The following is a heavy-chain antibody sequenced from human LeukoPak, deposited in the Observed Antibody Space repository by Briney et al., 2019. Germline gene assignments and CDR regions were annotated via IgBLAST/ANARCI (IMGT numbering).Heavy chain of an antibody. D-gene: IGHD6-13*01. Sequence: SETLSLTCIVSGGSITSYYWSWIRQPPGKGLEWIGYIYNSGTTNYNPSLKSRVSISADTSKNQISLNLSSVTAAYTAVYYCARDPSAFAGYFDYWGQGTLVTVFS. CDR3: ARDPSAFAGYFDY. J-gene: IGHJ4*02. CDR2: IYNSGTT. V-gene: IGHV4-59*01. CDR1: GGSITSYY.